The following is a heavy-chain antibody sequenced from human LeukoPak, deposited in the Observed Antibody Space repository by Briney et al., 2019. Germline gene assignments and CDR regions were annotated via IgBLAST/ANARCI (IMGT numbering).Heavy chain of an antibody. CDR1: GYTFSSYT. D-gene: IGHD1-26*01. J-gene: IGHJ4*02. V-gene: IGHV7-4-1*02. CDR3: ASGPSYSGSNEYFDS. CDR2: INTNTGNP. Sequence: ASEKVSCKASGYTFSSYTMNWVRQAPGQGLEWVGWINTNTGNPTYAQDYTGRFVFSLDTSVSTTYLQISRLKAEDTAVYYCASGPSYSGSNEYFDSWGQGTLATVSS.